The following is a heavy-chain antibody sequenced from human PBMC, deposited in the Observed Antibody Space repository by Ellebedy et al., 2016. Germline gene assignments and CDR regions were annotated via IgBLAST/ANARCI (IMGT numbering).Heavy chain of an antibody. J-gene: IGHJ3*02. V-gene: IGHV3-23*01. D-gene: IGHD3-22*01. CDR2: ISGSGGST. CDR3: AKDTMIVVVIHNDAFDI. Sequence: GESLKISXAASGFTFSSYAMSWVRQAPGKGLEWVSAISGSGGSTYYADSVKGRFTISRDNSKNTLYLQMNSLRAEDTAVYYCAKDTMIVVVIHNDAFDIWGQGTMVTVSS. CDR1: GFTFSSYA.